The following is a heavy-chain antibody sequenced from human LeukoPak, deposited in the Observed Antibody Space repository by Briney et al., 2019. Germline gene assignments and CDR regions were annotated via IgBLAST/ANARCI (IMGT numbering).Heavy chain of an antibody. CDR2: ISYDGSNK. D-gene: IGHD1-14*01. CDR1: GFTFSSYA. CDR3: AKDSGTGPYYFDY. J-gene: IGHJ4*02. V-gene: IGHV3-30*04. Sequence: GGSLRLSCAASGFTFSSYAMHWVRQAPGKGLEWVAVISYDGSNKYYADSVKGRFTISRDNSKNTLYLQMNSLRAEDTAVYYCAKDSGTGPYYFDYWGQGTLVTVSS.